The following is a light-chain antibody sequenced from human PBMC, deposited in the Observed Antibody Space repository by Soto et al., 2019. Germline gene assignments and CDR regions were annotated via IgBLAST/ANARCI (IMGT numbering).Light chain of an antibody. CDR3: SSYTSSSPYV. CDR2: EVS. CDR1: SSDVGGYNY. J-gene: IGLJ1*01. V-gene: IGLV2-14*01. Sequence: QSLLTEPACVTGSTGESITISYTGTSSDVGGYNYVSWYQQHPGKAPKLMSYEVSNRPSGVSNRFSGSKSGNTASLTISGLQAEDEADYYCSSYTSSSPYVFGTAPTLPVL.